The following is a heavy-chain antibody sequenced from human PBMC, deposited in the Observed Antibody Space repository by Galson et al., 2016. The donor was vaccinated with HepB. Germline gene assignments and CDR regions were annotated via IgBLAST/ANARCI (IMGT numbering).Heavy chain of an antibody. V-gene: IGHV6-1*01. CDR1: GDSVSSNSAA. Sequence: CAISGDSVSSNSAAWNWIRQSPSRGLEWLGRTYYRAKWYNDYAVSVERRITINPDTSKNQVSLQLNSVTPEDTAVYYCARERLRYFDWLRNRYYYYGMDVWGQGTTVTVSS. CDR3: ARERLRYFDWLRNRYYYYGMDV. J-gene: IGHJ6*02. D-gene: IGHD3-9*01. CDR2: TYYRAKWYN.